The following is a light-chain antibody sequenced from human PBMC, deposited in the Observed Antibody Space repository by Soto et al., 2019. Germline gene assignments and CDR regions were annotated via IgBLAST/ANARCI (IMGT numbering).Light chain of an antibody. J-gene: IGLJ3*02. CDR3: ASWDDSLNGWV. V-gene: IGLV1-44*01. CDR2: SKN. Sequence: QSVLTQPPSASGTPGQRVTISCSGSSSNIGSNTVNWYQQLPGTAPKLLIYSKNQRPSGVPDRFSGSKSGTSASLAISGLQSEDEDDYDCASWDDSLNGWVFGGGTKLTVL. CDR1: SSNIGSNT.